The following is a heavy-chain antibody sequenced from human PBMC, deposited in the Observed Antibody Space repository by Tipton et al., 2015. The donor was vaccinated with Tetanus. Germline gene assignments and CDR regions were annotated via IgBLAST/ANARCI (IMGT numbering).Heavy chain of an antibody. Sequence: TLSLTCSVSGASISSGGYFWNWIRHRPGKGLEWIGYIYYSGSTFYNPSLKSRVTISVDTSNNQFSLRLSSVTAADTGVYYCARDQGGGRVARLNWFGPWGQGAPVTVSS. CDR1: GASISSGGYF. V-gene: IGHV4-31*03. J-gene: IGHJ5*02. CDR3: ARDQGGGRVARLNWFGP. D-gene: IGHD3-16*01. CDR2: IYYSGST.